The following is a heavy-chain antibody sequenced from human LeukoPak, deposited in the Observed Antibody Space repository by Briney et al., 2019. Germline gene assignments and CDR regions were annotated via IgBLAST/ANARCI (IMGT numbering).Heavy chain of an antibody. Sequence: NPSETLSLTCNVSGGSISSSRYHWGWIRQPPGKGLEWIGSIHYSGSTYYNPSLKSRVTISVDTSKNQFSLKMSSVTAADTAVYYCARSILSVADGRLGYFHRWGQGSLVTVSS. CDR2: IHYSGST. D-gene: IGHD2-21*01. J-gene: IGHJ1*01. V-gene: IGHV4-39*01. CDR1: GGSISSSRYH. CDR3: ARSILSVADGRLGYFHR.